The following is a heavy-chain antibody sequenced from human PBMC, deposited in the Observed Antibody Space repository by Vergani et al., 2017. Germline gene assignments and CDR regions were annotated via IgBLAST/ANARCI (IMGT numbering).Heavy chain of an antibody. Sequence: QVQLVQSGAEVKKPGSSVKVSCKASGGTFSSYAISWVRQAPGQGLEWMGRIIPIFGTSNYAQKFQGIVTITADESTSSAYMEMSSLRSEDTAEYYCARAELLGGHNWFDPWGQGTLVTVSS. CDR3: ARAELLGGHNWFDP. CDR2: IIPIFGTS. D-gene: IGHD1-26*01. CDR1: GGTFSSYA. J-gene: IGHJ5*02. V-gene: IGHV1-69*13.